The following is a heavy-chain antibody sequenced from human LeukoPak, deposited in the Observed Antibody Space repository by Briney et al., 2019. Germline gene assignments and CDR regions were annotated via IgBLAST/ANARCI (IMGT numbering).Heavy chain of an antibody. J-gene: IGHJ2*01. D-gene: IGHD6-13*01. CDR3: ARFPLFGAAAGMRYWYFDL. Sequence: PGGSLRLSCAASGFTLSNYSMNWVRQAPGKGLEWLSYISSRSSPQYYADSVKGRFTISRDNAKNSLYLQMNSLRAEDTAVYYCARFPLFGAAAGMRYWYFDLWGRGTLVNVPS. CDR1: GFTLSNYS. CDR2: ISSRSSPQ. V-gene: IGHV3-48*01.